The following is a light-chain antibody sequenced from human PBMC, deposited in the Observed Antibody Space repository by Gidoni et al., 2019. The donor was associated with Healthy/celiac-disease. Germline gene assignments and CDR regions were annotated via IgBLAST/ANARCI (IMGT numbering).Light chain of an antibody. Sequence: QSALTHPASVSGSPGQSITIPCTGTSSDVCGYNYVSSYQQHPVKAPKLMIYEVSNRPSGVSHRFSGSKSGNTASLTISGLQAEDEADYYCSSDTSSSTPWVFGGGTKLTVL. J-gene: IGLJ3*02. CDR2: EVS. CDR1: SSDVCGYNY. V-gene: IGLV2-14*01. CDR3: SSDTSSSTPWV.